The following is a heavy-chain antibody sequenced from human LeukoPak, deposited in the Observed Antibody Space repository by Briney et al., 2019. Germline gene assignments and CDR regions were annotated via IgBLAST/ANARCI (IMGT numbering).Heavy chain of an antibody. CDR3: ASLAGVPDY. V-gene: IGHV3-7*01. Sequence: GGSLRLSCAASGFSFSTYEMSWVRQAPGKGLEGVAKIRRDGSDTHYVDSVKGSFTISRDNVEKSLYLQMHSLGAQHTAVYYCASLAGVPDYWGQGTLVTVSS. CDR1: GFSFSTYE. J-gene: IGHJ4*02. CDR2: IRRDGSDT. D-gene: IGHD7-27*01.